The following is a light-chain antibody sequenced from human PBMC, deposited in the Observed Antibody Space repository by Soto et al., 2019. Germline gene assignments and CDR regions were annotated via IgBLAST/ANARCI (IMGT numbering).Light chain of an antibody. Sequence: EIVLTLSPGTLSLSPGERATLSCRASQSVSSSYLAWYQQKPGQAPRLLIYGASSRATGTPDRFSGSGSGTEFTLTISSLQSEDFAVYYCQQYHNWPITFGQGTRLEIK. CDR2: GAS. CDR3: QQYHNWPIT. V-gene: IGKV3-20*01. CDR1: QSVSSSY. J-gene: IGKJ5*01.